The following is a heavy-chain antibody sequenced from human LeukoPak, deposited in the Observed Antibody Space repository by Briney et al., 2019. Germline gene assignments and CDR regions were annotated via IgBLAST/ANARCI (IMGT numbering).Heavy chain of an antibody. V-gene: IGHV1-69*05. D-gene: IGHD6-6*01. Sequence: SVKVSCKASGGTFSSYAISWVRQAPGQGLEWRGGIIPIFGTANYAQKFQGRVTITTDESTSTAYMELSSLRSEDTAVYYCARGSSSSSGSYYYYYMDVWGKGTTVTVSS. J-gene: IGHJ6*03. CDR2: IIPIFGTA. CDR1: GGTFSSYA. CDR3: ARGSSSSSGSYYYYYMDV.